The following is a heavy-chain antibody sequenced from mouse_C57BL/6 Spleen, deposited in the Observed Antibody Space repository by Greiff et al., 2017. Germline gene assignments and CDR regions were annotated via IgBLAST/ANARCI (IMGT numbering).Heavy chain of an antibody. CDR1: GYTFTSYW. D-gene: IGHD2-10*02. CDR2: IHPNSGST. V-gene: IGHV1-64*01. J-gene: IGHJ4*01. CDR3: ARGGYDSYYYAMDY. Sequence: QVQLQQPGAELVKPGASVKLSCKASGYTFTSYWMHWVKQRPGQGLEWIGMIHPNSGSTNYNEKFKSKATLTVDKSSSTAYMQLSSLTSEDSAVYYCARGGYDSYYYAMDYWGQGTSVTVSS.